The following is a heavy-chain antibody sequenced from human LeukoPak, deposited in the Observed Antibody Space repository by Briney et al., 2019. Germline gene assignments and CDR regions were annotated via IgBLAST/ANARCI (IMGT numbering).Heavy chain of an antibody. J-gene: IGHJ4*02. CDR2: IDPSDSYT. CDR3: ARPDCSGGNCYLLTN. D-gene: IGHD2-15*01. CDR1: GYSFANYW. V-gene: IGHV5-10-1*01. Sequence: GESLKISCKGSGYSFANYWISWVRQMPGKGLEWMGRIDPSDSYTDYSPSFQGHVTISADKSISTAYLQWNSLKASDTAVYYCARPDCSGGNCYLLTNWGQGSLGTLSS.